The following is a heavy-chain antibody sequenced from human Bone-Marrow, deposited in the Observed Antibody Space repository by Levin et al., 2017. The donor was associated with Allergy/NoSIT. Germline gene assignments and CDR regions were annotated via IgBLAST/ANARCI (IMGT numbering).Heavy chain of an antibody. CDR1: GLTLSTYA. CDR3: AKGGENGGTYYFDY. CDR2: ISRSGGST. D-gene: IGHD2-8*01. V-gene: IGHV3-23*01. J-gene: IGHJ4*02. Sequence: SGGSLRLSCAASGLTLSTYAMSWVRQAPGKGLEWVSAISRSGGSTYYADSVKGRLTISRDNSRNTLYLQMNSLRAEDTAVYYCAKGGENGGTYYFDYWGQGTLVIVSS.